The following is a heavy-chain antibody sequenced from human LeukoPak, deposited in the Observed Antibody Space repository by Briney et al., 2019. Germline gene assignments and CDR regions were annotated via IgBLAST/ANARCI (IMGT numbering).Heavy chain of an antibody. J-gene: IGHJ4*02. CDR2: ISGSGGST. CDR1: GFTFSDSA. D-gene: IGHD3-10*01. CDR3: AKESSGSYHPFFDY. V-gene: IGHV3-23*01. Sequence: PGGSLRLSCAASGFTFSDSAMTWVRQAPGKGLEWVSAISGSGGSTYYADSVKGRFTISRDNSKNTLYLQMNSLRAEDTAVYYCAKESSGSYHPFFDYWGQGTLVTVSS.